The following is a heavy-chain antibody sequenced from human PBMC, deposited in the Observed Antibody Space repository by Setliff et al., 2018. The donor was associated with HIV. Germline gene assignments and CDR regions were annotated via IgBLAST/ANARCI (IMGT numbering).Heavy chain of an antibody. CDR2: VYLSGNT. V-gene: IGHV4-39*01. CDR3: GSPGAIDTTGYYVPDY. CDR1: GDSISISSRH. D-gene: IGHD3-22*01. Sequence: SETLSLTCTIPGDSISISSRHWDWIRQPPGKGLEWIGAVYLSGNTFYNPSLKNRVTISLDTSKKQFSLKVTSVTAADTAVYYCGSPGAIDTTGYYVPDYWGQGSLVTVSS. J-gene: IGHJ4*02.